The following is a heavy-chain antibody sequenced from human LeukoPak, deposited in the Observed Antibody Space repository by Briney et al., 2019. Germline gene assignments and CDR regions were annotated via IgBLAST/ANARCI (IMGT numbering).Heavy chain of an antibody. J-gene: IGHJ4*02. Sequence: SETLSLTCTVSGGSISSSSYYWGWIRQPPGKGLEWIGSIYYSGSTYYNPSLKSRVTISVDTSKNQFSLKLSSVTAADTAVYYCARGPGRRLPKRGYFDYWGQGTLVTVSS. V-gene: IGHV4-39*01. CDR1: GGSISSSSYY. CDR3: ARGPGRRLPKRGYFDY. D-gene: IGHD5-12*01. CDR2: IYYSGST.